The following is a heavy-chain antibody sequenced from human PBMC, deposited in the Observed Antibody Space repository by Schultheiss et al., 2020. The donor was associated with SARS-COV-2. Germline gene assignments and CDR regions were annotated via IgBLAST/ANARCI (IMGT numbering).Heavy chain of an antibody. J-gene: IGHJ4*02. D-gene: IGHD2-15*01. CDR1: GYTFTSYY. Sequence: ASVKVSCKASGYTFTSYYMHWVRQAPGQGLEWMGWINPNSGGTNYAQKFQGRVTMTRDTSISTAYMELSRLRSDDTAVYYCARLRTYCSGGSCYNYFDYWGQGTLVTVSS. V-gene: IGHV1-2*02. CDR2: INPNSGGT. CDR3: ARLRTYCSGGSCYNYFDY.